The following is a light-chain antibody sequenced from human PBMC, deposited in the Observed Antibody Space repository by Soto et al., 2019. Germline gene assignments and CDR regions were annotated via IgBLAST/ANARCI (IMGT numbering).Light chain of an antibody. Sequence: VLTQSPGTLSLTTGERATLSCRASQSVSSSYLAWYQQKPGQAPRLLIYGASSRATGIPDRFSGSGSGTDFTLTISRLEPEDFAVYYCQQYGSSPPFTFGQGTLLEVK. CDR2: GAS. CDR3: QQYGSSPPFT. J-gene: IGKJ5*01. CDR1: QSVSSSY. V-gene: IGKV3-20*01.